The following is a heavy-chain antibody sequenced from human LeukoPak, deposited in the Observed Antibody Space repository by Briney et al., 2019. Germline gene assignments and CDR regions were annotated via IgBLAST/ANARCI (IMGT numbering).Heavy chain of an antibody. D-gene: IGHD1-1*01. V-gene: IGHV3-23*01. CDR2: ISGSGATT. J-gene: IGHJ4*02. Sequence: AGGSLRLSCAASGFTFSSYVMSWVRQAPGKGLEWVSAISGSGATTYYADSVRGRFTISRDNSKNTLYLHMNSLRAEDTAVYYCAKRVSGTTFDWGQGTLVTVSS. CDR1: GFTFSSYV. CDR3: AKRVSGTTFD.